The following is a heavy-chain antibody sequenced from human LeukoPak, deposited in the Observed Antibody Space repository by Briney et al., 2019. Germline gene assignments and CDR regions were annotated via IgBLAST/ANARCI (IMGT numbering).Heavy chain of an antibody. CDR2: INTNTGNP. Sequence: GASVKVSCKASGYTFTSYAMNWVRQAPGQGLEWMGWINTNTGNPTYAQGFTGRFVFSLDTSVSTAYLQISSLKAEDTAIYYCARARSITMVRGHWVPFDPWGQGTLVTVSS. D-gene: IGHD3-10*01. J-gene: IGHJ5*02. CDR1: GYTFTSYA. CDR3: ARARSITMVRGHWVPFDP. V-gene: IGHV7-4-1*02.